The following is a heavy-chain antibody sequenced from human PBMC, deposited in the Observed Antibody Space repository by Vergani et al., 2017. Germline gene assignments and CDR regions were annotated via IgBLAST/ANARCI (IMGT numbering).Heavy chain of an antibody. J-gene: IGHJ5*02. V-gene: IGHV4-39*01. D-gene: IGHD6-19*01. Sequence: QLQLHKSGPGLVKPSETLSLTCTLSGGSISSSSHFWGWLRHTPGKGLEWIASIYYSGSTYYKPSLKSRVTISVDTSKNQFSLKLSSVTAADTAVYFCARHSTVEWLVKLGWIDPWGQGILVTVSS. CDR1: GGSISSSSHF. CDR2: IYYSGST. CDR3: ARHSTVEWLVKLGWIDP.